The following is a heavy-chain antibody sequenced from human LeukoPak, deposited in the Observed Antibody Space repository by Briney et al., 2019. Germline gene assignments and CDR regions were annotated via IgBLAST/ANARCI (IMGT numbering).Heavy chain of an antibody. CDR2: IFGSGGST. Sequence: GSLRLSCAASGFTFSTYAMYWVRQAPGKGLEWVSGIFGSGGSTHYADSVKGRFTISRDNSKNTVYLQMNSLRAEDTAVYYCAKTTTGYSSGRYPGWPVDYWGQGTLVTVSS. D-gene: IGHD6-19*01. J-gene: IGHJ4*02. CDR3: AKTTTGYSSGRYPGWPVDY. CDR1: GFTFSTYA. V-gene: IGHV3-23*01.